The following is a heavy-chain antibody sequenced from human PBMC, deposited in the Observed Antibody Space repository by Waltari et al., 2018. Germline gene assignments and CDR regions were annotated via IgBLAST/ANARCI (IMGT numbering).Heavy chain of an antibody. V-gene: IGHV1-69*12. Sequence: QVQLVQSGAEVKKPGSSVKVSCKASGGTFSSYAISWVRQAAGEGLEWMGGISPIFGTATYAQKFQGRVTSTADESTSTAYMELSSLRSEDTAVYYCASFRIVVVPAAMENWFDPWGQGTLVTVSS. CDR2: ISPIFGTA. D-gene: IGHD2-2*01. CDR1: GGTFSSYA. CDR3: ASFRIVVVPAAMENWFDP. J-gene: IGHJ5*02.